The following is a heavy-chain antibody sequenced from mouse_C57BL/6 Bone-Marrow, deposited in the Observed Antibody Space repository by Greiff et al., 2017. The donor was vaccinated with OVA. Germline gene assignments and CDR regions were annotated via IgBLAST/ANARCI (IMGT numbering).Heavy chain of an antibody. V-gene: IGHV1-15*01. CDR1: GYTFTDYE. J-gene: IGHJ2*01. CDR2: IDPETGGT. Sequence: VHLVESGAELVRPGASVTLSCKASGYTFTDYEMHWVKQTPVHGLEWIGAIDPETGGTAYNQKFKGKAILTADKSSSTAYMELRSLTSEDSAVYYCTRRPVGFDYWGQGTTLTVSS. CDR3: TRRPVGFDY.